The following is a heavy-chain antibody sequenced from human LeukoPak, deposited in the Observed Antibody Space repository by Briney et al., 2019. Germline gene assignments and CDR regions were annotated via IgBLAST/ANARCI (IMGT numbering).Heavy chain of an antibody. CDR1: GVTVSNTY. CDR2: IYDDGTT. D-gene: IGHD2-8*01. J-gene: IGHJ3*02. Sequence: GGSLRLSCAASGVTVSNTYMSWVRQAPGKGLERGSLIYDDGTTHYPDSVQGRFTISKDNSKNTLYLQMKSLRAEDTALYYCARDDSYTNSWVQFDRWGQGTMVTVSS. V-gene: IGHV3-66*01. CDR3: ARDDSYTNSWVQFDR.